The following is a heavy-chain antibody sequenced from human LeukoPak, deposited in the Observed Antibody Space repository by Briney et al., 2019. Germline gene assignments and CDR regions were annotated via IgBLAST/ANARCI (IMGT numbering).Heavy chain of an antibody. V-gene: IGHV3-30*02. CDR1: GFTFSGCG. D-gene: IGHD5-18*01. Sequence: GGSLRLSCAASGFTFSGCGMRWVRQAPGKGLEWVAFIWYDGRDKYYVDSVKGRFTISRDNSKNTLYLQMNSLRAEDTAMYYCAKDPYSYGSYFDYWGQGTLVTVSS. CDR3: AKDPYSYGSYFDY. CDR2: IWYDGRDK. J-gene: IGHJ4*02.